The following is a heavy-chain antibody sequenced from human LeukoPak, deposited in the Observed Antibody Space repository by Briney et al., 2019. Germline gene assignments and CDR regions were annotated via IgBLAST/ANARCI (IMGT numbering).Heavy chain of an antibody. V-gene: IGHV3-7*01. CDR1: GFTFSSYW. J-gene: IGHJ3*02. Sequence: GGSLRLSCAASGFTFSSYWMSWVRQAPGKGLEWVANIKQDGSEKYYVDSVKGRFTISRDNAKNSLYLQMNSLRAEDTAVYYCARVRFQRFLEWLDAFDIWGQGTMVTVSS. D-gene: IGHD3-3*01. CDR2: IKQDGSEK. CDR3: ARVRFQRFLEWLDAFDI.